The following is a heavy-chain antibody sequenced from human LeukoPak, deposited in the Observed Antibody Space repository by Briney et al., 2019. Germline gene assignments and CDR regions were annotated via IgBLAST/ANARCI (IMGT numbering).Heavy chain of an antibody. D-gene: IGHD6-13*01. CDR2: INPSGGST. CDR1: GYTITSYY. V-gene: IGHV1-46*01. J-gene: IGHJ6*02. CDR3: ARDGVELAADNYYYYGMDV. Sequence: ASVKVSCKASGYTITSYYMHWVRQAPGQGLEWMGIINPSGGSTSYAQKFQGRVTMTRDTSTSTVYMELSSLRSEDTAVYYCARDGVELAADNYYYYGMDVWGQGTTVTVSS.